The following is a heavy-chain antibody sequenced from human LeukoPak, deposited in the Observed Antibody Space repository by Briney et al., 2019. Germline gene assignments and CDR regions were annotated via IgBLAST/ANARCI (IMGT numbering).Heavy chain of an antibody. CDR2: IKQDGSEK. J-gene: IGHJ4*02. Sequence: PGGSLRLSCAASGFTFSSYWMSRVRQAPGKGLEWVANIKQDGSEKYYVDSVKGRFTISRDNAKNSLYLQMNSLRAEDTAVYYCARARGYCSSTSCPAHYWGQGTLVTVSS. CDR1: GFTFSSYW. D-gene: IGHD2-2*01. V-gene: IGHV3-7*01. CDR3: ARARGYCSSTSCPAHY.